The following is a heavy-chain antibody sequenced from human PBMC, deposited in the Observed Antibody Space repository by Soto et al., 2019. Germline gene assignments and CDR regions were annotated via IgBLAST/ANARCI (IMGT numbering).Heavy chain of an antibody. V-gene: IGHV3-11*06. CDR1: VFTFSYCD. D-gene: IGHD3-22*01. Sequence: SWGSLIISCAGSVFTFSYCDMSWIRQARGKGLEWISYISSNSNYKNHSDSVICRFTISRYNAKNSLYLQMNVLRAEDTAVYYCARATGYYHTSGSDSWGQGTLVTVSS. J-gene: IGHJ4*02. CDR3: ARATGYYHTSGSDS. CDR2: ISSNSNYK.